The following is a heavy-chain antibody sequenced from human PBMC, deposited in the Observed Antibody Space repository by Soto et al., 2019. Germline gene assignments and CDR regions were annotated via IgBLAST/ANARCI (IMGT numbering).Heavy chain of an antibody. D-gene: IGHD3-10*01. Sequence: EVQLVESGGGLVQPGGSLRLSCAASGFTFDDYAIHRVRQIPGKGLEWDSGNSWNGDATGYADSVKGRFTISRDNAKNSLYLQMDSLKTEDTAMYYCANLPLYGSGFDCWGQGTLVTVSS. J-gene: IGHJ4*02. CDR1: GFTFDDYA. V-gene: IGHV3-9*01. CDR3: ANLPLYGSGFDC. CDR2: NSWNGDAT.